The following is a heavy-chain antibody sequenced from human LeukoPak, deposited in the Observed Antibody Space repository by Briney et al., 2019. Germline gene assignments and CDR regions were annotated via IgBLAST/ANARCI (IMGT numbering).Heavy chain of an antibody. CDR1: GYTLTELS. V-gene: IGHV1-24*01. CDR3: ATGYYYDSSGLNWFDP. Sequence: ASVKVSCKVSGYTLTELSMHWVRQAPGKGLEWMGGIDPEDGETIYAQKFQGRVTMTEDTSTDTAYMELSSLRSEDTAVYYCATGYYYDSSGLNWFDPWGQGTLVTVSS. CDR2: IDPEDGET. J-gene: IGHJ5*02. D-gene: IGHD3-22*01.